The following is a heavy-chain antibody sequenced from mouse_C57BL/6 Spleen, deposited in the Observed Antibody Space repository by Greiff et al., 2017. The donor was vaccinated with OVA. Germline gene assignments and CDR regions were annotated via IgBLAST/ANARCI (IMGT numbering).Heavy chain of an antibody. D-gene: IGHD2-4*01. CDR1: GYTFTDYY. CDR2: INPNNGGT. CDR3: AREIYYDYAWFAY. Sequence: EVQLQQSGPELVKPGASVKISCKASGYTFTDYYMNWVKQSHGKSLEWIGDINPNNGGTSYNQKFKGKATLTVDKSSSTAYMELRSLTSEDSAVYYCAREIYYDYAWFAYWGQGTLVTVSA. J-gene: IGHJ3*01. V-gene: IGHV1-26*01.